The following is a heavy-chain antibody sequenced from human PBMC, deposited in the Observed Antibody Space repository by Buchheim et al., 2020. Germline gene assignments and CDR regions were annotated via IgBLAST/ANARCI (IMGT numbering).Heavy chain of an antibody. V-gene: IGHV3-7*01. J-gene: IGHJ6*02. CDR1: GFTFSSYW. CDR3: ARVLRTYYDFWSGYLYGMDV. Sequence: EVQLVESGGGLVQPGGSLRLSCAASGFTFSSYWMSWVRQAPGKGLEWVANIKQDGSEKYYVDSVKGRFTISRDNAKNSRYLQMNSLRAEDTAVYYCARVLRTYYDFWSGYLYGMDVWGQGTT. CDR2: IKQDGSEK. D-gene: IGHD3-3*01.